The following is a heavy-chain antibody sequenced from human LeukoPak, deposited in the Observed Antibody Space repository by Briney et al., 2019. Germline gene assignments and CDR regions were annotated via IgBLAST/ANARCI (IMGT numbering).Heavy chain of an antibody. Sequence: PSETLSLTCTVSGGSISSSSYYWGWIRQPPGKGLEWIGSIYYSGSTYYNPSLKSRVTISVDTSKNQFSLKLSSVTAADTAVYYCARAGYSGYDSSSSQWLVRWNYYYYYGMDVWGQGTTVTVSS. D-gene: IGHD5-12*01. V-gene: IGHV4-39*07. CDR3: ARAGYSGYDSSSSQWLVRWNYYYYYGMDV. CDR2: IYYSGST. CDR1: GGSISSSSYY. J-gene: IGHJ6*02.